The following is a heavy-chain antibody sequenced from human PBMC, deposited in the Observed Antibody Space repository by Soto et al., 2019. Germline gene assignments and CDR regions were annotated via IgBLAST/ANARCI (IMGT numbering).Heavy chain of an antibody. CDR1: GGTFSSYA. CDR3: ARQVFGPTEVTWFDP. CDR2: IIPIFGTA. D-gene: IGHD2-21*02. Sequence: QVQLVQSGAEVKKPGSSVKVSCKASGGTFSSYAISWVRQAPGQGLEWMGGIIPIFGTANYAQKFQGRVTITADESTSTDYMELSSLRSEDTAVYYCARQVFGPTEVTWFDPWGQGTLVTGSS. V-gene: IGHV1-69*01. J-gene: IGHJ5*02.